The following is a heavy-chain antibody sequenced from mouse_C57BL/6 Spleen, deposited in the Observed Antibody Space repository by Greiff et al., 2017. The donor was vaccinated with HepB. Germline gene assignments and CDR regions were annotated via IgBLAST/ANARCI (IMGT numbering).Heavy chain of an antibody. D-gene: IGHD4-1*01. J-gene: IGHJ4*01. CDR3: AGVGRDYYAMDY. CDR1: GYTFTSYW. CDR2: IHPNSGST. Sequence: QVQLQQPGAELVKPGASVKLSCKASGYTFTSYWMHWVKQRPGQGLEWIGMIHPNSGSTNYNEKFKSKATLTVDKSSSTAYMQLSSLTSADSAVYYCAGVGRDYYAMDYWGQGTSVTVSS. V-gene: IGHV1-64*01.